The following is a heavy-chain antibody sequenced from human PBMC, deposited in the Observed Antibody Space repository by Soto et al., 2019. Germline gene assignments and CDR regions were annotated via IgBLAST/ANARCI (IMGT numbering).Heavy chain of an antibody. D-gene: IGHD3-22*01. CDR1: AFTFNNYA. J-gene: IGHJ4*02. Sequence: GGSLRLSCAASAFTFNNYAMSWVRQAPGKGLEWVSGIGGSGRTTYYADSVKGRFTISRDNSNSTLFLQMNSLRAEDTAVYYCAKSRYSDSSGDFYDYWGQGXLVTVYS. CDR3: AKSRYSDSSGDFYDY. CDR2: IGGSGRTT. V-gene: IGHV3-23*01.